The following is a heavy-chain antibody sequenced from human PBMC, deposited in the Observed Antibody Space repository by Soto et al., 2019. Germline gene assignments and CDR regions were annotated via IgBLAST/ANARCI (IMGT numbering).Heavy chain of an antibody. CDR3: ARGSTIVRGAPSWFDP. J-gene: IGHJ5*02. V-gene: IGHV1-69*02. Sequence: QVQLVQSGAEVKKPGSSVKVSCKASGGTFSRYTINWVRQAPGQGLEWMGRIIPIAAIANYTQKFQGRVTITVNKSSXXAYMELSRLRSDATAVYYCARGSTIVRGAPSWFDPWGQGTLVTVSS. CDR1: GGTFSRYT. CDR2: IIPIAAIA. D-gene: IGHD3-10*01.